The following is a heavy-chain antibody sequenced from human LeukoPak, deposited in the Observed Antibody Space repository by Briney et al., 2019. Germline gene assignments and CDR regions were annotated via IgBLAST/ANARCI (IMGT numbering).Heavy chain of an antibody. J-gene: IGHJ4*02. D-gene: IGHD5-12*01. V-gene: IGHV3-48*03. CDR3: ARGSFTGFDLYFDS. CDR1: GFRFSSQE. CDR2: MSKDGRTI. Sequence: GGSLRLSCAASGFRFSSQEMAWVRQAPGKGLEWVSYMSKDGRTIYYADSVKGRFTISRDNTRNSLFLHLNSLRADDTAFYYCARGSFTGFDLYFDSWGQGTLATVSS.